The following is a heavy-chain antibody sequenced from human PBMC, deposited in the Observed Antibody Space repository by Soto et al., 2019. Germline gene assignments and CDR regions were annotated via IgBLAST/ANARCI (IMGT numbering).Heavy chain of an antibody. CDR3: AADATAWQQMVPSDY. CDR1: GFNFTSSA. CDR2: IAVGSGYT. V-gene: IGHV1-58*01. J-gene: IGHJ4*02. Sequence: GASVKVSCKASGFNFTSSAFQWVRQARGQRLEWIGWIAVGSGYTNYAQRFQDRVTLTRDMSTATTYMELSRLTSEDTAIYYCAADATAWQQMVPSDYWGQGTLVTVSS. D-gene: IGHD2-8*01.